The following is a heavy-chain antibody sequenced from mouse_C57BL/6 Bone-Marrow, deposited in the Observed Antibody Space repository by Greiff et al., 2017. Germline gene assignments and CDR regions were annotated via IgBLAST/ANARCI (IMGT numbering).Heavy chain of an antibody. CDR2: IDPETGGT. D-gene: IGHD1-1*01. CDR3: TRRGGVYYGSSYYAVDY. J-gene: IGHJ4*01. CDR1: GYTFTDYE. Sequence: VQVVESGAELVRPGASVTLSCKASGYTFTDYEMHWVKQTPVHGLEWIGAIDPETGGTAYNQKFKGKAILTADKSSSTAYMELRSLTSEDSAVYYCTRRGGVYYGSSYYAVDYWGQGTSVTVSA. V-gene: IGHV1-15*01.